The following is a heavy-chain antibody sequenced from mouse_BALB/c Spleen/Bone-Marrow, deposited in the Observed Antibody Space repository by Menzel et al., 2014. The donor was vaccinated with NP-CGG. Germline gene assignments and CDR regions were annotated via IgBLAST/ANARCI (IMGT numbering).Heavy chain of an antibody. CDR3: ARLGYYGGFAY. D-gene: IGHD2-3*01. Sequence: DVQLQESGGGLVQPGGSLRLSCAASGFDFSGFWMGWVRQAPGKGLEWIGEINPDSSTLNYTPSLKDRFIISRDNAKNTLYLQMSKVRSEDTALYYCARLGYYGGFAYWGQGTLVTVSA. J-gene: IGHJ3*01. V-gene: IGHV4-1*02. CDR1: GFDFSGFW. CDR2: INPDSSTL.